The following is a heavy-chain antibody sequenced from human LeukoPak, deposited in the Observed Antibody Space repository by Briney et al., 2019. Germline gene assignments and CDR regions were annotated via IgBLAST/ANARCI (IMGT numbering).Heavy chain of an antibody. V-gene: IGHV1-69*06. J-gene: IGHJ6*03. CDR1: GGTFISYA. Sequence: GASVKVSCKASGGTFISYAISWVRQAPGQGLEWMGGIIPIFGTANYAQKFQGRVTITADKSTSTAYMELSSLRSEDTAVYYCAGRRVTMIPYYYMDVWGKGTTVTVSS. CDR2: IIPIFGTA. CDR3: AGRRVTMIPYYYMDV. D-gene: IGHD3-22*01.